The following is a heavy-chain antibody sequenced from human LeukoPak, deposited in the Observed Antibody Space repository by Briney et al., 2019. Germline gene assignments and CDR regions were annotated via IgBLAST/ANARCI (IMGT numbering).Heavy chain of an antibody. CDR2: VSNYRGNT. Sequence: GASVKVSCKASGFTFINYAFSWVRQAPGQGLEWVGWVSNYRGNTNYARQFQGRVTMTADTSSTTAYMELRSLRPDDTAMYFCARGEYSSSWFDYWGQGTLVTVSS. J-gene: IGHJ4*02. CDR3: ARGEYSSSWFDY. CDR1: GFTFINYA. D-gene: IGHD6-13*01. V-gene: IGHV1-18*01.